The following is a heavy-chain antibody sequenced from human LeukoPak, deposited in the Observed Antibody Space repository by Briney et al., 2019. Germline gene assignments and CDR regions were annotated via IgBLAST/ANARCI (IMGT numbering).Heavy chain of an antibody. V-gene: IGHV4-61*02. CDR3: AGEMAIITPYYYMDV. CDR2: IYISGST. J-gene: IGHJ6*03. Sequence: SETLSLTCTVSGGSISSSNYYWSWIRQPAGKGLEWIGRIYISGSTNYNPSLKSRITMSVDTSKNQFSLKLSSVTAADTAVYYCAGEMAIITPYYYMDVWGKGTTVTVSS. D-gene: IGHD5-24*01. CDR1: GGSISSSNYY.